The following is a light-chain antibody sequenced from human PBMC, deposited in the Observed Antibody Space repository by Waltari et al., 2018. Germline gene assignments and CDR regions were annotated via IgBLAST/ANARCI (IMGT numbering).Light chain of an antibody. Sequence: QSILTQPPSASGTPGQRVTISCSGSTSNHGRNTVHWYQQFPGMAPKLLLFSNDQRPSGVPDRFSGSKSGTSASLAISGLQSEDEADFYCATWDDNLDMLLFGGGTKLTVL. CDR2: SND. CDR3: ATWDDNLDMLL. CDR1: TSNHGRNT. J-gene: IGLJ3*02. V-gene: IGLV1-44*01.